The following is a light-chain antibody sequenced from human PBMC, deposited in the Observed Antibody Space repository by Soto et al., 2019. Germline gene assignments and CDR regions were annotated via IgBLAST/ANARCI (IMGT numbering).Light chain of an antibody. J-gene: IGKJ1*01. V-gene: IGKV3-20*01. CDR1: QSVSSY. CDR2: GAS. CDR3: QQYGSSRWT. Sequence: EIVLPPSPATLSLSPGERATLSCRASQSVSSYLAWYQQKPGQAPRLLIFGASTRATGKTDRFSGSGSGTDFTLTISRLEPEDFAVYYCQQYGSSRWTFGQGTKVDIK.